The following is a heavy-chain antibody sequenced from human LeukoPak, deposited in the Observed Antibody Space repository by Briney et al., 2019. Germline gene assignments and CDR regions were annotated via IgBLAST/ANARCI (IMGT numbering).Heavy chain of an antibody. CDR3: AGYFCSGGSCYRYFDY. J-gene: IGHJ4*02. CDR1: GFTLSSYA. V-gene: IGHV3-23*01. CDR2: ISGSGGGT. Sequence: GGSPRLSCAASGFTLSSYAMSWVRQPPGKGLEWVSTISGSGGGTYYADSVKGRFTISRDNSKNTLYLQMNSLRPEDTAVYYCAGYFCSGGSCYRYFDYWGQGTLVTVSS. D-gene: IGHD2-15*01.